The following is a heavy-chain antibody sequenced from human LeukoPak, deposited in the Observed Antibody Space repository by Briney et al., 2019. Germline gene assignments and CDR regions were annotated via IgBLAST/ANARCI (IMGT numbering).Heavy chain of an antibody. V-gene: IGHV1-69*13. CDR3: AKDQSKKVAAAGNSPFDF. Sequence: SVKVSCKASGGTFSGYAISWVRQAPGQGLEWMGGIIPIFGTANYAQKFQGSVTITADESTSTAYMELSSLRSEDTAVYYCAKDQSKKVAAAGNSPFDFWGQGALVTVSS. J-gene: IGHJ4*02. CDR1: GGTFSGYA. CDR2: IIPIFGTA. D-gene: IGHD6-13*01.